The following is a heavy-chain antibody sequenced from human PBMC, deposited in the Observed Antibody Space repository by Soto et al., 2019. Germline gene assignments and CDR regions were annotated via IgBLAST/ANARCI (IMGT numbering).Heavy chain of an antibody. Sequence: QVPVVQSGAEVKKPESSVMVSCKPSGGTFNTYTVNWVRLAPGHGLEWMGRFIPILDMANYAQKFQDRVTITADRSTFTAYMELNSLTSDDTAVYYCAITYCRDNSCPRDFDFWGPGTRVTVSS. CDR2: FIPILDMA. J-gene: IGHJ4*02. CDR3: AITYCRDNSCPRDFDF. CDR1: GGTFNTYT. D-gene: IGHD2-21*01. V-gene: IGHV1-69*02.